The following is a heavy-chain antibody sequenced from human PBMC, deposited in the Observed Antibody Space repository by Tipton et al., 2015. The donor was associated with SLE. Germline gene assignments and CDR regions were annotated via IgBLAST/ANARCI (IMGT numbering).Heavy chain of an antibody. CDR1: GGSISSSSYY. Sequence: TLSLTCTVSGGSISSSSYYWGWIRQPPGKGLEWIGSIYYSGSTYYNPSLKSRVTISVDTSKNQFSLKLSSVTAADTAVYYCARSGGRGWNYAPLLDVWGKGTTVTVSS. V-gene: IGHV4-39*07. CDR3: ARSGGRGWNYAPLLDV. J-gene: IGHJ6*04. CDR2: IYYSGST. D-gene: IGHD1-7*01.